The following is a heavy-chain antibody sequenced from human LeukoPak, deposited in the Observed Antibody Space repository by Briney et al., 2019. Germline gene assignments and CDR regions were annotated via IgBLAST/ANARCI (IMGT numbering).Heavy chain of an antibody. J-gene: IGHJ6*02. CDR2: INPNSGGT. V-gene: IGHV1-2*02. Sequence: GASVKVSCKASGYTFTGYYMHWVRQAPGQGLEWMGWINPNSGGTNYAQKFQGRVTMTRDTSISTAYMELSRLRSDDTAVYYCARDYVNYYGSGSYYNLYPYGMDVWGQGTTVTVSS. D-gene: IGHD3-10*01. CDR1: GYTFTGYY. CDR3: ARDYVNYYGSGSYYNLYPYGMDV.